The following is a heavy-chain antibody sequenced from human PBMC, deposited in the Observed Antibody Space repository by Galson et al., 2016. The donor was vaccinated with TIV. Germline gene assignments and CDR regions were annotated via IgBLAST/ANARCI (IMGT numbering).Heavy chain of an antibody. Sequence: TLSLTCSVSGDSFSNAAYYWTWIRQLPGKGLEWIGYFYYTGTSYYNPFLKSFITMSVDTSKNQFSLKLISVTAADSALYFCAGEHLPHDSLDVWGQGTGVTVSS. J-gene: IGHJ3*01. CDR1: GDSFSNAAYY. CDR3: AGEHLPHDSLDV. CDR2: FYYTGTS. V-gene: IGHV4-31*01.